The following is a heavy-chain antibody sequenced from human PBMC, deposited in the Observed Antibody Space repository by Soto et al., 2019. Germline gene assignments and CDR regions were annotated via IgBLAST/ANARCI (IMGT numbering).Heavy chain of an antibody. Sequence: GGSLRLSCAASEFTFSSYGMHWVRQAPVKGLEWVAVIWYDGSNKYYADSVKGRFTISRDNSKNTLYLKMNSLRAEGTAVYYCAREGIYYDSSGFLDYWGQGTLVTVSS. J-gene: IGHJ4*02. CDR1: EFTFSSYG. D-gene: IGHD3-22*01. CDR2: IWYDGSNK. V-gene: IGHV3-33*01. CDR3: AREGIYYDSSGFLDY.